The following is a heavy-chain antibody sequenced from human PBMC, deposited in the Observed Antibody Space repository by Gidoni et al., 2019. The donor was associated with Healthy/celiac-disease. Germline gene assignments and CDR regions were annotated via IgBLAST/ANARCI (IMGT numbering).Heavy chain of an antibody. J-gene: IGHJ4*02. CDR1: GYSISRGYY. CDR2: IYHSGST. Sequence: QVQLQESGPGLVKPSETLSLTCAVSGYSISRGYYWGWIRQPPGKGLAWIGSIYHSGSTYYNPSLKSRVTISVDTSKNQFSLKLSSVTAADTAVYYCARVQVDTALGGHFDYWGQGTLVTVSS. V-gene: IGHV4-38-2*01. CDR3: ARVQVDTALGGHFDY. D-gene: IGHD5-18*01.